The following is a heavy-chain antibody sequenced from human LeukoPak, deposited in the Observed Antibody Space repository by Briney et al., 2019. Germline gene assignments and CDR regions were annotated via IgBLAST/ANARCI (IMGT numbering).Heavy chain of an antibody. J-gene: IGHJ4*02. V-gene: IGHV4-38-2*02. CDR2: IYHSGNT. CDR1: GYSISSGYY. CDR3: ARGKYYYDSRPVAGWYFDY. D-gene: IGHD3-22*01. Sequence: SETLSLTCTVSGYSISSGYYWGWIRQPPGKGLEWIGTIYHSGNTYYNPSLASRVIILVDTSKNEFSLQLGSVTAADTAVYYCARGKYYYDSRPVAGWYFDYWGQGTLVTVSS.